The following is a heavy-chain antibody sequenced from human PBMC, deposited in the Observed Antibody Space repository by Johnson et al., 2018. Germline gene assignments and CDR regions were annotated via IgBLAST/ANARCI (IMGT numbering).Heavy chain of an antibody. D-gene: IGHD3-16*02. V-gene: IGHV4-59*01. CDR3: ARGPLASLIQNAFDI. J-gene: IGHJ3*02. CDR2: ISDTGYT. CDR1: GGSINNYY. Sequence: QVQLQESGPGPVRPSETLSLTCTVSGGSINNYYWSWIRQPPGQGLEWIAYISDTGYTNYNPSLKSRVTFSVDTAKNQFSLKLTSVTVADPALYYCARGPLASLIQNAFDIWRQGKMCTVSS.